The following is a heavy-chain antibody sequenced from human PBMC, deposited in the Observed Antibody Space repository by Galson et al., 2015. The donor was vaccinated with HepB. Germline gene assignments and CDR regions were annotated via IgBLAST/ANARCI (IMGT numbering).Heavy chain of an antibody. V-gene: IGHV3-30*04. D-gene: IGHD1-14*01. CDR2: ITYDGSGK. CDR1: GFTFSHFG. J-gene: IGHJ4*02. CDR3: TDFEVN. Sequence: SLRLSCAASGFTFSHFGMHWVRQAPGKGLEWVAVITYDGSGKYYADSVKGRFTISRDNSKNTLYLQIDSLSAEDTAVYYCTDFEVNRGQGTLVTVSS.